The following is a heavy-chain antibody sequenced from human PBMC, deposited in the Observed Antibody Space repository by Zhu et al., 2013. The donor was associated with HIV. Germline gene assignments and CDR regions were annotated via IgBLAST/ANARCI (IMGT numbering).Heavy chain of an antibody. CDR1: GYTFTTYF. D-gene: IGHD3-16*01. V-gene: IGHV1-46*01. J-gene: IGHJ4*02. CDR2: INPSGGST. CDR3: ARGYTWGSSFEY. Sequence: QVQLVQSGAEVKKPGASVKVSCKASGYTFTTYFMHWVRQAPGQGLEWMGIINPSGGSTVYTQKFQGRVTMTRDTSTSTVYMELSSLRSEDTAVYYCARGYTWGSSFEYWGQGTLVTVSS.